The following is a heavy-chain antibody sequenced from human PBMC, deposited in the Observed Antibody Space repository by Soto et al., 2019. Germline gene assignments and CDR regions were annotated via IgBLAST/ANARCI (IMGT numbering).Heavy chain of an antibody. J-gene: IGHJ4*02. D-gene: IGHD5-18*01. Sequence: ESGGGLVQPGGSLRLSCAASGLTFSSYAMNWVRQAPGKGLEWVSTFDNSDGRTYYSDSVKGRFTISRDNSKNTLFLQMNSLRPEDTAVYYCAKVRDTTMDMNFDYWGQGTLVTVSS. CDR3: AKVRDTTMDMNFDY. CDR2: FDNSDGRT. CDR1: GLTFSSYA. V-gene: IGHV3-23*01.